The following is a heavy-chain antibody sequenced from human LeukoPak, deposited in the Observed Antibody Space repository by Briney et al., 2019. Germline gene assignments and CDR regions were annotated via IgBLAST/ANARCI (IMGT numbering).Heavy chain of an antibody. CDR1: GFTFSDYY. CDR2: ISSSGSTI. V-gene: IGHV3-11*01. Sequence: PGGSLRLYCAASGFTFSDYYMSWIRQAPGKGLEWVSYISSSGSTIYYADSVKGRFTISRDNAKNSLYLQMNSLRAEDTAVYYCARDAQMGGYCSSTSCYTGGNWFDPWGQGTLVTVSS. J-gene: IGHJ5*02. CDR3: ARDAQMGGYCSSTSCYTGGNWFDP. D-gene: IGHD2-2*02.